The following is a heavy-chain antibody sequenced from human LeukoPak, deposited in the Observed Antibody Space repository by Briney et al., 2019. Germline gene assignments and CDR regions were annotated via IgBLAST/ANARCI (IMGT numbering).Heavy chain of an antibody. CDR3: ARGYYDSSGYRAGMDV. J-gene: IGHJ6*02. CDR1: GFTFSSYW. Sequence: PGGSLRLSCAASGFTFSSYWMHWVRQAPGKGLVWVSRINTDGSTTSYADSVKGRFTISRDNAKNTLYLQMNSLRAEDTAVYCCARGYYDSSGYRAGMDVWGQGTTVTVSS. CDR2: INTDGSTT. V-gene: IGHV3-74*01. D-gene: IGHD3-22*01.